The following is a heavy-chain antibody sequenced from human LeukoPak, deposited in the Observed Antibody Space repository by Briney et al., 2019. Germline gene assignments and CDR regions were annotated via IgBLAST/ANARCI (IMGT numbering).Heavy chain of an antibody. V-gene: IGHV3-23*01. D-gene: IGHD3-9*01. CDR2: ISGSGGST. CDR3: AKEIDILTGYQLRNWFDP. J-gene: IGHJ5*02. CDR1: GFTFSSYA. Sequence: QSGGSLRLSCAASGFTFSSYAMSWVRQAPGKGLEWVSAISGSGGSTYYADSVKGRFTISRDNSKNTLYLQMNSLRAEDTAVYYCAKEIDILTGYQLRNWFDPWGQGTLVTVYS.